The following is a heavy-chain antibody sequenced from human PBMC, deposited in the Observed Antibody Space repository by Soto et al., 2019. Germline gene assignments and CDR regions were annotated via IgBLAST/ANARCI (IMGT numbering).Heavy chain of an antibody. Sequence: SETLSLTCTVSGGSISSYYWSWIRQPPGKGLEWIGYIYYSGSTNYNPSPKSRVTISVDTSKNQFSLKLSSVTAADTAVYYCARTYDGSGPNSGGYGFDIWGQGTMVTVSS. D-gene: IGHD3-22*01. V-gene: IGHV4-59*01. J-gene: IGHJ3*02. CDR1: GGSISSYY. CDR2: IYYSGST. CDR3: ARTYDGSGPNSGGYGFDI.